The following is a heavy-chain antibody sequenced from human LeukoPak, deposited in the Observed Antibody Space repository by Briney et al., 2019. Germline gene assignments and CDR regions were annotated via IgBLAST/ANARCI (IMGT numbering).Heavy chain of an antibody. Sequence: SETLSLTCTASGGSISSSSYYWGWIRQPPGKGLEWIGSIYYSGSTYYNPSLKSRVTISVDTSKNQFSLNLTSVTAADTAVATTRRGDRSGYFYGQGDYWGQGTLVTVSS. CDR2: IYYSGST. CDR3: RRGDRSGYFYGQGDY. J-gene: IGHJ4*02. V-gene: IGHV4-39*07. CDR1: GGSISSSSYY. D-gene: IGHD3-22*01.